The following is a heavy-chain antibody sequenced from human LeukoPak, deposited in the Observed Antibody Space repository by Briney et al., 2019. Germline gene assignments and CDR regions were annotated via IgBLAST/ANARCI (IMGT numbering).Heavy chain of an antibody. D-gene: IGHD6-13*01. CDR3: ARGLAAAAGVRGLFDP. CDR1: GFTVSSNY. J-gene: IGHJ5*02. V-gene: IGHV3-66*01. CDR2: IYSGGST. Sequence: GGSLRLSCAASGFTVSSNYMTWVRQAPGKGLEWVSVIYSGGSTYYADSVKGRFTVSRDNSKNTLYLQMNSLRAEDTAVYYCARGLAAAAGVRGLFDPWGQGTLVTVSS.